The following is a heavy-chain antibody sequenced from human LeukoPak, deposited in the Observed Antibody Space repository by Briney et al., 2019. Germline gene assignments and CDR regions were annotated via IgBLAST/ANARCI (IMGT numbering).Heavy chain of an antibody. J-gene: IGHJ4*02. CDR1: GFTFTRYW. V-gene: IGHV3-74*01. D-gene: IGHD3-16*01. CDR3: ARGGSYGDY. CDR2: VNPDGSST. Sequence: GGSLRLSCAASGFTFTRYWMHWVRRAPGKRLVWVSRVNPDGSSTTYGDSVKGRFTSSRDNAKNTLYLQMNSLRADDTAVYYCARGGSYGDYWGQGILVTVSS.